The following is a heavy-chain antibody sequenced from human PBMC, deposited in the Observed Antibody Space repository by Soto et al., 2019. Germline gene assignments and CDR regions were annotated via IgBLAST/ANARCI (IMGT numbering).Heavy chain of an antibody. Sequence: GGSLRLSCAASGFTFDDYGMHWVRQAPGKGLEWVSGISWNSNSIGYADSVKGRFTISRDNAKKSLYLQMNSLRPEDTALYYCAKLMGSGSYYQGGLEGNYGMDVWGQGTTVTVSS. CDR1: GFTFDDYG. CDR3: AKLMGSGSYYQGGLEGNYGMDV. V-gene: IGHV3-9*01. CDR2: ISWNSNSI. J-gene: IGHJ6*02. D-gene: IGHD3-10*01.